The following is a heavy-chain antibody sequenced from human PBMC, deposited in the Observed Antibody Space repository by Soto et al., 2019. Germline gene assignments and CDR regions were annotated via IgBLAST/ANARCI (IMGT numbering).Heavy chain of an antibody. CDR2: IYPHNFDV. CDR3: ARRLFFDTWFDP. CDR1: GDNFATYW. J-gene: IGHJ5*02. V-gene: IGHV5-51*01. D-gene: IGHD3-3*01. Sequence: GESLKISCKGSGDNFATYWIGWVRQVPGKGPEWMAIIYPHNFDVRYNPSFQGQITISADKSINTAYLQWNSLKASDTAMYYCARRLFFDTWFDPWGQGTLVTVSS.